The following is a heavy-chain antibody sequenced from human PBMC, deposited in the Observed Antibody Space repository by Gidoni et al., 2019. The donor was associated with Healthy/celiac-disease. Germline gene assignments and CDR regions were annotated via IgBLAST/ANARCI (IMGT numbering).Heavy chain of an antibody. CDR2: IWYDGSNK. J-gene: IGHJ3*02. V-gene: IGHV3-33*01. CDR3: ARELGPTDDAFDI. Sequence: QVQLVESGGGVVQPGRSLRLSCAASGFPFSSYGMHWVRQAPGKGLEWVAVIWYDGSNKYYADSVKGRFTISRDNSKNTLYLQMNSLRAEDTAVYYCARELGPTDDAFDIWGQGTMVTVSS. CDR1: GFPFSSYG. D-gene: IGHD3-16*01.